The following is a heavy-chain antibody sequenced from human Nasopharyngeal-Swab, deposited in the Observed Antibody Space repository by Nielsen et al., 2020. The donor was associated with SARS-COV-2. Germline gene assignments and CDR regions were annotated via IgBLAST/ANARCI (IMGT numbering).Heavy chain of an antibody. Sequence: SETLSLTCTVSGASVSSGSYYWSWIRQPPGKGLEWIGYIYYSTDYNPSLKSRVTISVDTSKNQFSLTLTSVTAADTAVYYCARLSYYSGMDVWGQGTTVTVS. J-gene: IGHJ6*02. CDR2: IYYST. V-gene: IGHV4-61*01. CDR1: GASVSSGSYY. CDR3: ARLSYYSGMDV.